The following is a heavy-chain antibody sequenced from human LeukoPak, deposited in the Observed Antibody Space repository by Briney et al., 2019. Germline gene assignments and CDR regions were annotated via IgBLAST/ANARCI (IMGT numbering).Heavy chain of an antibody. J-gene: IGHJ6*02. CDR1: GYTFTSYY. CDR2: INPSGGST. CDR3: ARERISSTYYYGMDV. V-gene: IGHV1-46*01. Sequence: GASVKVSCKASGYTFTSYYMRWVRQAPGQGLEWMGIINPSGGSTSYAQKFQGRVTMTRDTSTSTVYMELSSLRSEDTAVYYCARERISSTYYYGMDVWGQGTTVTVSS.